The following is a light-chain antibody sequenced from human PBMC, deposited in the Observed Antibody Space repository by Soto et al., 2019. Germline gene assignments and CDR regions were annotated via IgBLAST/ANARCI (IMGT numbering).Light chain of an antibody. CDR2: GAS. V-gene: IGKV1-39*01. CDR3: QQYHSYPYT. Sequence: DVRMTQSPSSLSASVGDTITITCRASRTINTYLNWFQQRPGEPPRLLIYGASTLHDGVPSRFSGSGADTEFTLTISSLQPDDLATYYCQQYHSYPYTFGQGTKLEI. J-gene: IGKJ2*01. CDR1: RTINTY.